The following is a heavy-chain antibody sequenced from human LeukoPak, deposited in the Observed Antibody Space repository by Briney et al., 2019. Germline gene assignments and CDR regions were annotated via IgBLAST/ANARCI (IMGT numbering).Heavy chain of an antibody. CDR2: IIPIFGTA. CDR3: ARDRALDYYDSSGYYLFAY. V-gene: IGHV1-69*13. D-gene: IGHD3-22*01. J-gene: IGHJ4*02. Sequence: EASVNVSCKASGGTFSSYAISWVRQAPGQGLEWMGGIIPIFGTANYAQKFQGRVTITADESTSTAYMELSSLRSEDTAVYYCARDRALDYYDSSGYYLFAYWGQGTLVTVSS. CDR1: GGTFSSYA.